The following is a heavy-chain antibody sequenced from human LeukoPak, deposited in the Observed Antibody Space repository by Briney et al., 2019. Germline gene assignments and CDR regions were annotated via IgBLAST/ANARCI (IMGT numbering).Heavy chain of an antibody. CDR3: ARDSRYCSGGNCHLRFDY. Sequence: SETLSLTCAVYGGSFTNYYWSWIRQPPGKGLEWIGEINHSGSTKYNPSLKSRVTISIDTSKNQLSLKLSSVTAADTAVYSCARDSRYCSGGNCHLRFDYWGQGILVIVSS. CDR2: INHSGST. J-gene: IGHJ4*02. D-gene: IGHD2-15*01. V-gene: IGHV4-34*01. CDR1: GGSFTNYY.